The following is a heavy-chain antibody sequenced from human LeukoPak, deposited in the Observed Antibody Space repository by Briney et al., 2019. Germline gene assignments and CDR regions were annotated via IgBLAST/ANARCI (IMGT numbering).Heavy chain of an antibody. D-gene: IGHD5-12*01. CDR3: AGRGRNSGYDF. CDR2: IIPIFGIA. CDR1: GGTFSSYA. J-gene: IGHJ4*02. Sequence: SVKVSCKASGGTFSSYAISWVRQAPGQGLEWMGRIIPIFGIANYAQKFQGRVTITADKSTSTAYMELSSLRSEDTAVCYCAGRGRNSGYDFWGQGTLVTVSS. V-gene: IGHV1-69*04.